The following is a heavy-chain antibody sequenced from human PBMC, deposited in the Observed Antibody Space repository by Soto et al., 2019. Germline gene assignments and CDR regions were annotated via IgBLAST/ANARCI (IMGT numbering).Heavy chain of an antibody. CDR3: ARRLSVHRSLDSSGYGANDAFDI. V-gene: IGHV5-10-1*01. CDR1: GYSFTSYW. Sequence: RGESLKISCKGSGYSFTSYWISWVRQMPGKGLEWMGRIDPSDSYTNYSPSFQGHVTISADKSISTAYLQWSSLKASDTAMYYCARRLSVHRSLDSSGYGANDAFDIWGQGTMVTVSS. J-gene: IGHJ3*02. CDR2: IDPSDSYT. D-gene: IGHD3-22*01.